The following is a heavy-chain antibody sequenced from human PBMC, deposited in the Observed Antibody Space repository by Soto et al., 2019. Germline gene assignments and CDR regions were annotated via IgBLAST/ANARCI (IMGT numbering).Heavy chain of an antibody. CDR3: ARYDYCSSTSCSPQSYYYYGMDV. J-gene: IGHJ6*02. D-gene: IGHD2-2*01. V-gene: IGHV5-10-1*01. CDR2: IDPSDSYT. CDR1: GYSFTSYW. Sequence: GESLKISCKGSGYSFTSYWISWVRQMPGKGLEWMGRIDPSDSYTNYSPSFQGHVTISADKSISTAYLQWSSLKASDTAMYYCARYDYCSSTSCSPQSYYYYGMDVWGQGTTVTV.